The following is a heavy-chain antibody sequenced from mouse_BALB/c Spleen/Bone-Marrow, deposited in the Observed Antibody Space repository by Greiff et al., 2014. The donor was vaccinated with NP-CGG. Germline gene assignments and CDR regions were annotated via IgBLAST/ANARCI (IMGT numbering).Heavy chain of an antibody. D-gene: IGHD2-10*02. J-gene: IGHJ4*01. Sequence: EEKLVESGGGLVKPGGSLKLSCAASGFTFSDYYMYWVRQTPEKRLEWVATISDGGTYTFYPDSVKGRFTISRDNAKNNLYLQMSSLQSEDTAMYYCTRSGKRYGAMDYWGQGTSVTVSS. CDR1: GFTFSDYY. CDR3: TRSGKRYGAMDY. CDR2: ISDGGTYT. V-gene: IGHV5-4*02.